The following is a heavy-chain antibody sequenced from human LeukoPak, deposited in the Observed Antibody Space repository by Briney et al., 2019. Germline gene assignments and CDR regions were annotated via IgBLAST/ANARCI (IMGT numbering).Heavy chain of an antibody. Sequence: SETLCLTCAVYGGSFSGYYWSWIRQPPGKGLEWIGEINHSGSTTYNPSLKSRVTISVDTSKNQFSLKLSSVTAADTAVYYCARGPLFLWFGELLSRWFDPWGQGTLVTVSS. CDR2: INHSGST. CDR3: ARGPLFLWFGELLSRWFDP. D-gene: IGHD3-10*01. CDR1: GGSFSGYY. J-gene: IGHJ5*02. V-gene: IGHV4-34*01.